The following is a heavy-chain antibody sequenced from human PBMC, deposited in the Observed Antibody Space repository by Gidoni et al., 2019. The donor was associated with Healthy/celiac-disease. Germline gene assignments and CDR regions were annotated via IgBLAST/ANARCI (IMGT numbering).Heavy chain of an antibody. Sequence: EVQLVESGGGLVKPGGSLRLSCAVSGFPFSSYSMNWVRQAGKGLEWVSSISSSGSYIYYADSVKGRFTISRDNAKNSLYLQLNSLRAEDTAVYYCARSFLRSGGVDYWGQGTLVTVSS. CDR2: ISSSGSYI. V-gene: IGHV3-21*01. CDR1: GFPFSSYS. D-gene: IGHD6-19*01. CDR3: ARSFLRSGGVDY. J-gene: IGHJ4*02.